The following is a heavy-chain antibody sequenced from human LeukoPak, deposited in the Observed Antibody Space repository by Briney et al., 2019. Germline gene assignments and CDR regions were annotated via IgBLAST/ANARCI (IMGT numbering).Heavy chain of an antibody. CDR2: IYSVDST. J-gene: IGHJ4*02. CDR1: GFTVSSDY. V-gene: IGHV3-66*01. Sequence: GGSLRLSCAPYGFTVSSDYKSWARQAPGEGLEWVSVIYSVDSTYYADSVKGRFTIYRDNSKNTLYLQMNSLRAEDTAVYYCARGTVAGTWGQGTLVTVSS. CDR3: ARGTVAGT. D-gene: IGHD6-19*01.